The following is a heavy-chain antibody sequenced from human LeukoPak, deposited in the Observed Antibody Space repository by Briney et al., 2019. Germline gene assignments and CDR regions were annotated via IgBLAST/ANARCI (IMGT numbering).Heavy chain of an antibody. J-gene: IGHJ4*02. Sequence: PGGSLRLSCAASGFTFSSYAMSWGRQGPGKGLEWVSAISGSGGSTYYADSVKGRFTVSRDNSKNTLYLQMNSLRAEDTAGYYCAKDPDYYDSSGNFPRDYWGQGTLVTVSS. CDR1: GFTFSSYA. D-gene: IGHD3-22*01. V-gene: IGHV3-23*01. CDR2: ISGSGGST. CDR3: AKDPDYYDSSGNFPRDY.